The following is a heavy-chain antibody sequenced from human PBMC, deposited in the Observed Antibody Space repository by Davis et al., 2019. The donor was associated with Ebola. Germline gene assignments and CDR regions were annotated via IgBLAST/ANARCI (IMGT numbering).Heavy chain of an antibody. J-gene: IGHJ4*02. D-gene: IGHD3-10*02. Sequence: PGGSLRLSCAASGFTFSSYSMHWVRHASGKGLEWVGRIRSKANSYATAYAASVKGRFTISRDDSKNTAYLQMNSLKTEDTAVYYCICSQQPFDYWGQGTLVTVSS. CDR3: ICSQQPFDY. CDR2: IRSKANSYAT. V-gene: IGHV3-73*01. CDR1: GFTFSSYS.